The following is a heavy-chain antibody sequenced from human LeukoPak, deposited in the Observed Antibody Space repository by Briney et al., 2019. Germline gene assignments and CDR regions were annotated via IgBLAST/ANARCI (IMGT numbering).Heavy chain of an antibody. D-gene: IGHD4/OR15-4a*01. CDR3: AKGGVNFNDFDS. V-gene: IGHV3-23*01. CDR2: ISGSGGGT. Sequence: GGSLRLSCAASGFTFSSHAMSWVRQAPGKGLEWVSGISGSGGGTSYADSVKGRFTISGDNSKNTLYMQMNSLRAEDTAIYYCAKGGVNFNDFDSWGQGTLVTVSS. J-gene: IGHJ4*02. CDR1: GFTFSSHA.